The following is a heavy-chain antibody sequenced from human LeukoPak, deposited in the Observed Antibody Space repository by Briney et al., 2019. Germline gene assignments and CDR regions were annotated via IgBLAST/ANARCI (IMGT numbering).Heavy chain of an antibody. V-gene: IGHV3-21*01. CDR1: GFTFSSYA. CDR3: AREAPAVAGTKDWFDA. CDR2: ISSSSSYI. D-gene: IGHD6-19*01. Sequence: PGGSLRLSCAASGFTFSSYAMHWVRQAPGKGLEWVSSISSSSSYIYYADSVKGRFTISRDNAKNSLYLQMNSLRAEDTAVYYCAREAPAVAGTKDWFDAWGQGTLVTVSS. J-gene: IGHJ5*02.